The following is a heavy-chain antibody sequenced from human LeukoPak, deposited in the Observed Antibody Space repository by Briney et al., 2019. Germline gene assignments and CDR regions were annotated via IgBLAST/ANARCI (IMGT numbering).Heavy chain of an antibody. CDR3: ARDRSDSSGYYALTY. CDR1: GGSISSGGYY. V-gene: IGHV4-31*03. D-gene: IGHD3-22*01. CDR2: ISYSGST. Sequence: SETLSLTCTVSGGSISSGGYYWSWIRQHPGKGLEWLGYISYSGSTYYNPPLKSRLTISVDTSKNQLSLRLSSVTAADTAVYYCARDRSDSSGYYALTYWGQGSLVTVSS. J-gene: IGHJ4*02.